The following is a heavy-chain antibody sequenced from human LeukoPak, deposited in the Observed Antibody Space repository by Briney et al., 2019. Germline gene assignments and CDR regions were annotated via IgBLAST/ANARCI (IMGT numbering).Heavy chain of an antibody. D-gene: IGHD6-13*01. Sequence: VASVKVSCKASGYTFTSYGISWVRQAPGQGLEWMGWISAYNGNTNYAQKLQGRVTMTTGTSTSTAYMELRSLRSDDTAVYYCARGKAAAGTSNLDYWGQGTLVTVSS. J-gene: IGHJ4*02. CDR1: GYTFTSYG. CDR3: ARGKAAAGTSNLDY. CDR2: ISAYNGNT. V-gene: IGHV1-18*01.